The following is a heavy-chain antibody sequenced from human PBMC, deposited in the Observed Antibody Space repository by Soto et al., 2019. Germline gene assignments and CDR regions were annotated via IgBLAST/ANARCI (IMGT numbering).Heavy chain of an antibody. CDR3: AKTSRMAPIQGLGMDV. V-gene: IGHV3-23*01. Sequence: GGSLRLSCAASGFTFSSYAMSWVRQAPGKGLEWVSAISGSGGSTYYADSVKGRFTISRDNSKNTLYLQMNSLRAEDTAVYYCAKTSRMAPIQGLGMDVWGQGTTVTVSS. CDR1: GFTFSSYA. D-gene: IGHD5-12*01. J-gene: IGHJ6*02. CDR2: ISGSGGST.